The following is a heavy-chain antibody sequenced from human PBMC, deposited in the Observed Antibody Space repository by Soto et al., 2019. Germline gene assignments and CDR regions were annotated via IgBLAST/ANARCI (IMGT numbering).Heavy chain of an antibody. Sequence: GGSLRLSCAASGFTFDDYGMHWVRQAPGKGLEWVSLISWDGKSTYYADSVKGRFAISRDNSKNSLYLQLNNLRTEDTALYYCAKDIEIIAVAHTKGMDVWGQGTTVTVSS. CDR2: ISWDGKST. D-gene: IGHD6-19*01. J-gene: IGHJ6*02. CDR3: AKDIEIIAVAHTKGMDV. V-gene: IGHV3-43D*04. CDR1: GFTFDDYG.